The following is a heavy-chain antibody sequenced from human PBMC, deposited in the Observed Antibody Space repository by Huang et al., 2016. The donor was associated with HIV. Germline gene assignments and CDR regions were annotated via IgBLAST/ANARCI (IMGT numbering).Heavy chain of an antibody. CDR1: GFTLSGYG. V-gene: IGHV3-30*18. Sequence: QVQLVESGGGVVEPGRSLRISCAASGFTLSGYGRGWVRQAAGKGREWVAGISYDAKAKYYADSVKGRFSISRDNSKTTVYLQLNSLRVEDTAVYYCAKGGSAAAVLDFWGQGTLVTVSS. D-gene: IGHD6-13*01. CDR3: AKGGSAAAVLDF. J-gene: IGHJ4*02. CDR2: ISYDAKAK.